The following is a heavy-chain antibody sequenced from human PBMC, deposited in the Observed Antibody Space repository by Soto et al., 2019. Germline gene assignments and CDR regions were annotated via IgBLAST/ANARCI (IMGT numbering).Heavy chain of an antibody. J-gene: IGHJ4*02. Sequence: QVQLQQWGAGPLKPSETLSLTCAVYGGSFSGYYWSWIRQPPGKGLEWIGEINHSGSTNYNPSLKSRVTISVDTSKNQFSLKLSSVTAADTAVYYCAREKPYSSSWYHDYWGQGTLVTVSS. CDR1: GGSFSGYY. V-gene: IGHV4-34*01. CDR3: AREKPYSSSWYHDY. D-gene: IGHD6-13*01. CDR2: INHSGST.